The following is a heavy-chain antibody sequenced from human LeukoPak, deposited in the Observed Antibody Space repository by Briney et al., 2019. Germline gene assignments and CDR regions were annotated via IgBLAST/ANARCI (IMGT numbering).Heavy chain of an antibody. CDR3: ARDYDFWGNNWFDP. CDR2: IWYDGSNK. V-gene: IGHV3-33*08. J-gene: IGHJ5*02. Sequence: GGSLRLSCAASKFTFSNYGMHWVRQAPGKGLEWVAVIWYDGSNKYYADSVKGRFTISRDNSKNTLYLQMNSLRAEDTAVYYCARDYDFWGNNWFDPWGQGTLVTVSS. D-gene: IGHD3/OR15-3a*01. CDR1: KFTFSNYG.